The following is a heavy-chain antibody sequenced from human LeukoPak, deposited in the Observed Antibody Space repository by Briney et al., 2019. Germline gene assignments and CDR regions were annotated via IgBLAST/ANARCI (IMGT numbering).Heavy chain of an antibody. CDR3: GKENIGSHGYHFDY. Sequence: QPGGSLRLSCAAAGFTFNNYAMGWVRQAPGKGLEWVSSISDNGDSTYYADSVKGRFTISRDNSKNTLYLQMNSLRAEDTAIFYCGKENIGSHGYHFDYWGQGTLVTVSS. CDR1: GFTFNNYA. J-gene: IGHJ4*02. V-gene: IGHV3-23*01. D-gene: IGHD1-26*01. CDR2: ISDNGDST.